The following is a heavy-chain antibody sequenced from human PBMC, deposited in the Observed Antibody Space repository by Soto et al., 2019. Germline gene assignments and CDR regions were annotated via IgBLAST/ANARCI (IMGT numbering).Heavy chain of an antibody. CDR2: IKQDGSEK. V-gene: IGHV3-7*03. D-gene: IGHD2-15*01. CDR1: GFTFSSYW. CDR3: ARDPGYCSGGSCYLSAYGMDV. J-gene: IGHJ6*02. Sequence: GGSLRLSCAASGFTFSSYWMSWVRQAPGKGLEWVANIKQDGSEKYYVDSVKGRFTISRDNAKNSLYLQMNSLRAEDTAVYYCARDPGYCSGGSCYLSAYGMDVWGQGTTVTVSS.